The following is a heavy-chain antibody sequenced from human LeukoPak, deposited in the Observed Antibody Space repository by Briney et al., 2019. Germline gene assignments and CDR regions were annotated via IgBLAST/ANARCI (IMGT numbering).Heavy chain of an antibody. CDR2: TSSDLNVK. J-gene: IGHJ4*02. D-gene: IGHD3-22*01. Sequence: PGGSLGLSCAASGFTFRNYVIHWVRQAPGKGLEWVAVTSSDLNVKLYADSVKGRFTISRDNSKNTVFLQMNNLRAEDTAVYYCATAGGSSGSYPLIYWGQGILVTVSS. CDR3: ATAGGSSGSYPLIY. CDR1: GFTFRNYV. V-gene: IGHV3-30-3*01.